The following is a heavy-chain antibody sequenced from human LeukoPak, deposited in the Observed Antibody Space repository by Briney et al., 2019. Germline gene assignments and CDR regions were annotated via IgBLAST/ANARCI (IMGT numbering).Heavy chain of an antibody. CDR3: AREAGDGYFDL. J-gene: IGHJ2*01. CDR1: GGSISSYY. CDR2: IYYSGST. D-gene: IGHD3-10*01. Sequence: PSETLSLTCTVSGGSISSYYWSWIRQLPGKGLEWIGYIYYSGSTNYNPSLKSRVTISVDTSKNQFSLKLSSVTAADTAVYYCAREAGDGYFDLWGRGTLVTVSS. V-gene: IGHV4-59*01.